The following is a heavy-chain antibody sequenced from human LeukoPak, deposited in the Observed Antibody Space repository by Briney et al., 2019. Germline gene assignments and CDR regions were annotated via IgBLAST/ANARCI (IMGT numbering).Heavy chain of an antibody. CDR2: ISRDGNRE. V-gene: IGHV3-7*01. CDR3: ASTFPYCSSGTCAL. J-gene: IGHJ4*02. D-gene: IGHD2-15*01. CDR1: GLTFSSYW. Sequence: GGSLRLSCAASGLTFSSYWMTWVRQGPGKGLEWVAIISRDGNRENYVDSVKGRFSISRDNAKNSLFLQMRSLRAEDTAMYYCASTFPYCSSGTCALGGQGTLVTVSP.